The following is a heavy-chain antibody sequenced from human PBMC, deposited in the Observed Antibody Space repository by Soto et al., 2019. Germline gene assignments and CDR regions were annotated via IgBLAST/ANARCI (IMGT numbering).Heavy chain of an antibody. V-gene: IGHV3-33*01. J-gene: IGHJ3*02. CDR1: GFTFSSYG. CDR3: AREALYYYDSSGPPDAFDI. D-gene: IGHD3-22*01. CDR2: IWYDGSNK. Sequence: GGSLRLSCAASGFTFSSYGMHWVRQAPGKGLEWVAVIWYDGSNKYYADSVKGRFTISRDNSKNTLYLQMNSLRAEDTAVYYCAREALYYYDSSGPPDAFDIWGQGTMVTVSS.